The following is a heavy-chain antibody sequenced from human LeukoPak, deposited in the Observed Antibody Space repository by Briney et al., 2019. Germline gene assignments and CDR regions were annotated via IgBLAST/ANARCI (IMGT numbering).Heavy chain of an antibody. CDR1: GYTFTGHY. J-gene: IGHJ3*02. V-gene: IGHV1-2*02. D-gene: IGHD1-20*01. CDR2: INPNSGGT. CDR3: ARGSNNWNVDTFDI. Sequence: ASVKVSCKASGYTFTGHYMHWVRQAPGQGLEWMGWINPNSGGTNSAQKFQGRVTMTRDTSISTVYMDLRSLRSDDTAVYYCARGSNNWNVDTFDIWGQGTMVTVSS.